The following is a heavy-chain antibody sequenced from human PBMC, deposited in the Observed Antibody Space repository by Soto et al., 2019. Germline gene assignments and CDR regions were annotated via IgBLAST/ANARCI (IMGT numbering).Heavy chain of an antibody. J-gene: IGHJ6*02. CDR3: ARISHEYYYYYGMDV. CDR1: GGSISSSSYY. Sequence: SETLSLTCSVSGGSISSSSYYWGWIRQPPGKGLEWIGSIYYSGSTYYNPSLKSRVTISVDTSKNQFSLKLSSVTAADTAVYYCARISHEYYYYYGMDVWGQGTTVTVSS. CDR2: IYYSGST. V-gene: IGHV4-39*01.